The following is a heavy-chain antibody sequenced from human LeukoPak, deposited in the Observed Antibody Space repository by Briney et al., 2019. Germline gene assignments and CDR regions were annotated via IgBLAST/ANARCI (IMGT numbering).Heavy chain of an antibody. CDR2: IYSGGST. Sequence: GGSLRLSCAASGFTVSSNYMSWVRQAPGKGLEWVSVIYSGGSTYYADSVKGRFTISRDNSKNTLYLQMNSLRAEDTAVYYCARETDYGDYEAFDPWGQGILVTVSS. J-gene: IGHJ5*02. D-gene: IGHD4-17*01. CDR1: GFTVSSNY. CDR3: ARETDYGDYEAFDP. V-gene: IGHV3-53*01.